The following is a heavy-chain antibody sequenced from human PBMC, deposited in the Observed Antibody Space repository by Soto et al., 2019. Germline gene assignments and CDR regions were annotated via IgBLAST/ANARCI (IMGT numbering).Heavy chain of an antibody. Sequence: GSGPTLVNPTQTLTLTCTFSGFSLSTSGMCVSWIRQPPGKALEWLALIDWDDDKYYSTSLKTRLTISKDTSKNQVVLTMTNMDPVDTATYYCARIRPPVGAIKRPNYYYYYGMDVWGQGTTVTVSS. V-gene: IGHV2-70*01. D-gene: IGHD1-26*01. CDR2: IDWDDDK. J-gene: IGHJ6*02. CDR3: ARIRPPVGAIKRPNYYYYYGMDV. CDR1: GFSLSTSGMC.